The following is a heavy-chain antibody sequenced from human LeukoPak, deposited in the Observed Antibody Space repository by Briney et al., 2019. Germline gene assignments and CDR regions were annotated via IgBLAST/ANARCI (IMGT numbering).Heavy chain of an antibody. CDR1: GFTFSSYA. Sequence: GGSLRLSCAASGFTFSSYAMSWVRQAPGKGLEWVSSIIYSGGSTYYADSVKGRFTISRDNSKNTLYLQMNSLRAEDTAVYYCAKDRATRRWGTQEFDYWGQGTLVTVPS. D-gene: IGHD3-16*01. V-gene: IGHV3-23*01. CDR3: AKDRATRRWGTQEFDY. J-gene: IGHJ4*02. CDR2: IIYSGGST.